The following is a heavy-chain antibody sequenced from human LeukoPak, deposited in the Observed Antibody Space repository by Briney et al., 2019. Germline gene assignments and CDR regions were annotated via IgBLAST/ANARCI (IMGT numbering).Heavy chain of an antibody. Sequence: ASVKVSCKVSGYTLTELSMHWVRQAPGKGLEWMGGFDPEDGETIYAQKFQGRVTITADKSTSTAYMELSSLRSEDTAVYYCARDTTHEQWLGDFDLDYWGQGTLVTVSS. D-gene: IGHD6-19*01. CDR3: ARDTTHEQWLGDFDLDY. CDR1: GYTLTELS. J-gene: IGHJ4*02. CDR2: FDPEDGET. V-gene: IGHV1-24*01.